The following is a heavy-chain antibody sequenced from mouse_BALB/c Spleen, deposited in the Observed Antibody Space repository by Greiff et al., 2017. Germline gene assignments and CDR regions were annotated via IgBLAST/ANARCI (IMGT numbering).Heavy chain of an antibody. Sequence: EVQRVESGGGLVKPGGSLKLSCAASGFTFSSYTMSWVRQTPEKRLEWVATISSGGSYTYYPDSVKGRFTISRDNAKNTLYLQMSSLKSEDTAMYYCTRENWGQGTLVTVSA. V-gene: IGHV5-6-4*01. CDR3: TREN. J-gene: IGHJ3*01. CDR2: ISSGGSYT. CDR1: GFTFSSYT.